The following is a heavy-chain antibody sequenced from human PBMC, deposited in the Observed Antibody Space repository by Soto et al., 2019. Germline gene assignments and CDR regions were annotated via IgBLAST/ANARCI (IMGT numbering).Heavy chain of an antibody. D-gene: IGHD3-22*01. CDR2: IDPEDGGT. CDR3: ATGRQGYYDSSGYHSYSDY. CDR1: GYSFTANS. V-gene: IGHV1-24*01. J-gene: IGHJ4*02. Sequence: GASVKVSCKASGYSFTANSMHWVRQAPGQGLEWMGWIDPEDGGTIYAQKFQGRVTMTEDTSTDTAYMEPSSLRSEDTAVYYCATGRQGYYDSSGYHSYSDYWGQGTLVTVSS.